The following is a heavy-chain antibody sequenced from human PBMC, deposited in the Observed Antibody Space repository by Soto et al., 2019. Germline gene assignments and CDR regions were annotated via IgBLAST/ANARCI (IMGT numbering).Heavy chain of an antibody. CDR2: INHSGST. V-gene: IGHV4-34*01. CDR1: GGSFSGYY. J-gene: IGHJ5*02. CDR3: ARGRIAAAGRNWFDP. D-gene: IGHD6-13*01. Sequence: SETLSLTCAVYGGSFSGYYWSWIRQPPGKGLEWIGEINHSGSTNYNPSLKSRVTISVDTSKNQFSLKLSSVTAADTAVYYCARGRIAAAGRNWFDPWGQGTLVTVSS.